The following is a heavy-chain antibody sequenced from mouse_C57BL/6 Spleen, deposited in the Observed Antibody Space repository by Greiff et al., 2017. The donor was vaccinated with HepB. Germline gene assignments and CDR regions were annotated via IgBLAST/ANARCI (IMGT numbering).Heavy chain of an antibody. D-gene: IGHD1-1*01. V-gene: IGHV7-3*01. Sequence: EVQVVESGGGLVQPGGSLSLSCAASGFTFTDYYMSWVRQPPGKALEWLGFIRNKANGYTTEYSASVKGRFTISRDNSQSILYLQMNALRAEDSATYYCARWDYGSSSHWYFDVWGTGTTVTVSS. CDR1: GFTFTDYY. J-gene: IGHJ1*03. CDR2: IRNKANGYTT. CDR3: ARWDYGSSSHWYFDV.